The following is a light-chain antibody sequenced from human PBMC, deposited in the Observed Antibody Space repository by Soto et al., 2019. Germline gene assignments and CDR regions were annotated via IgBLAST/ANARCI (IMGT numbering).Light chain of an antibody. J-gene: IGLJ2*01. CDR3: AAWDDSLNGSVV. CDR1: SSNIGSNT. CDR2: SNN. Sequence: SVLTQPPSAYGTPGQRVTISCSGRSSNIGSNTVNWYQQLPGTAPKLLIYSNNQRPSGVPDRFSGSKSGTSASLAISGLQSEDEADYYCAAWDDSLNGSVVFGGGTKVTVL. V-gene: IGLV1-44*01.